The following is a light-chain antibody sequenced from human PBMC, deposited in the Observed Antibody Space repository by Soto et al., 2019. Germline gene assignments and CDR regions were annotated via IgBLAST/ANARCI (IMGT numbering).Light chain of an antibody. CDR3: HQPNSYPPFT. Sequence: DIQLTQSPSFLSASVGDSVTITCRASQAIPSYIAWYQQKPGKAPKLLIYAVSTLQSGVPSRFSGRGFGTDFPLPISTLQPKDFATYSCHQPNSYPPFTFGPGTKVDVK. CDR2: AVS. V-gene: IGKV1-9*01. CDR1: QAIPSY. J-gene: IGKJ3*01.